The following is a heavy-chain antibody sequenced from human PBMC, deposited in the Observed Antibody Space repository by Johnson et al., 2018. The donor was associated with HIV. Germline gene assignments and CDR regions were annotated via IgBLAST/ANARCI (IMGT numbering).Heavy chain of an antibody. J-gene: IGHJ3*02. CDR3: ARARDRSSSRDAFDI. Sequence: VQLVESGGGVVQPGGSLRLSCAASGFTFSSYGMHWVRQAPGKGLEWVAFIRYDGSNKYYADSVKGRFTISRDNSKNTLYLQMNSLRAEDTAVYYCARARDRSSSRDAFDIWGQGTMVTVSS. CDR1: GFTFSSYG. V-gene: IGHV3-30*02. CDR2: IRYDGSNK. D-gene: IGHD6-13*01.